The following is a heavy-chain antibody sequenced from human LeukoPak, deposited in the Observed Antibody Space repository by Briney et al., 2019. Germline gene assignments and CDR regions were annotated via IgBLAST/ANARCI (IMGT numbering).Heavy chain of an antibody. J-gene: IGHJ6*04. D-gene: IGHD3-9*01. Sequence: GASVKVSCKASGYTFSGYYMHWVRQAPGQGLEWMGWINPNSGGTNYARKFQGWVTMTRDTSISTAYMEPSRLRSDDTAVYYCARDPDYYDILTGSRYYNGMDVWGKGTTVTVSS. CDR1: GYTFSGYY. V-gene: IGHV1-2*04. CDR3: ARDPDYYDILTGSRYYNGMDV. CDR2: INPNSGGT.